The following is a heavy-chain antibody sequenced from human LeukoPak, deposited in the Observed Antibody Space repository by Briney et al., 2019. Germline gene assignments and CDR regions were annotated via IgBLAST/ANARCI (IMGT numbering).Heavy chain of an antibody. CDR1: GFTFDDYA. Sequence: GGSPRLSCAASGFTFDDYAMHWVRQAPGKGLEWVSGISWNSGSIGYADSVKGRFTISRDSAKNSLYLQMNSLRAEDTALYYCAKDTNYGSGGFDYWGQGTLVTVSS. D-gene: IGHD3-10*01. J-gene: IGHJ4*02. V-gene: IGHV3-9*01. CDR3: AKDTNYGSGGFDY. CDR2: ISWNSGSI.